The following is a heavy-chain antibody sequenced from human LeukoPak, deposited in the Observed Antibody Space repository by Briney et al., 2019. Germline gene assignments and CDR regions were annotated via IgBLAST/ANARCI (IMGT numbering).Heavy chain of an antibody. CDR3: ARDLAAVPNSSGYDDY. CDR1: GYTFTSYY. Sequence: ASVKVSCKASGYTFTSYYMHWVRQAPGQGLEWMGIINPGGGSTSYAQKFQGRVTMTRDTSTSTVYMELSSLRSEDTAVYYCARDLAAVPNSSGYDDYWGQGTLVTVSS. V-gene: IGHV1-46*01. D-gene: IGHD3-22*01. J-gene: IGHJ4*02. CDR2: INPGGGST.